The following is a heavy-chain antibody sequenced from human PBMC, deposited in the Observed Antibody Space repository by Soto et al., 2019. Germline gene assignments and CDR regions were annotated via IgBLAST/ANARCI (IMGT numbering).Heavy chain of an antibody. D-gene: IGHD6-19*01. CDR3: ARQSAVAGNWFDP. V-gene: IGHV4-39*01. J-gene: IGHJ5*02. CDR1: GGSITGGSISSTTYY. CDR2: IYYSGST. Sequence: SETLSLTCTVSGGSITGGSISSTTYYWGWIRQPPGKGLEWIGSIYYSGSTYYNPSLKSRVTISVDTSKNQFSLKLSSVTAADTAVYYCARQSAVAGNWFDPWGQGTLVTVS.